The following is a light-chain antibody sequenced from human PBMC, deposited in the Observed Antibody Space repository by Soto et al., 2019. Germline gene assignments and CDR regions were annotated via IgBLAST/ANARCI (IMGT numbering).Light chain of an antibody. CDR3: QHYDNWPPVT. V-gene: IGKV3-15*01. Sequence: EIVMTQSPSTLSVSPGERATLSCRASQGVSSNLAWYQQKPGQAPRLLIYGASTRATGIPARFSGSGSGTEFTLTISSLQSEDFAVYHCQHYDNWPPVTFGGGTKVDIK. CDR1: QGVSSN. CDR2: GAS. J-gene: IGKJ4*01.